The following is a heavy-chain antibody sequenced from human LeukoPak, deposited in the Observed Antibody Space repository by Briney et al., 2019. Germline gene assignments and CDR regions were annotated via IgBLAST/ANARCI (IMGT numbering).Heavy chain of an antibody. CDR1: GFTFSSYA. CDR3: ARGLCGSGGCNYNYYGMDV. Sequence: GSLRLSCAASGFTFSSYAMSWVRQPPGKGLEWIGDIDHSGSPNYNPSLKSRVTMSEGTSKKHFSLRLSAVTAADTAVYYCARGLCGSGGCNYNYYGMDVWGQGTTVTVSS. J-gene: IGHJ6*02. CDR2: IDHSGSP. D-gene: IGHD3-10*01. V-gene: IGHV4-34*01.